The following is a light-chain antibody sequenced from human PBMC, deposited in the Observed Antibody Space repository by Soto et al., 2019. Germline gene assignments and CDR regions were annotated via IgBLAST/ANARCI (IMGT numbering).Light chain of an antibody. CDR1: SSDVGGYNY. CDR3: SSYTSSSTL. Sequence: QSALTQPASVSGSPGQSITISCTGTSSDVGGYNYVSWYQQHPGKAPKLMIYDVSNRPSGVSNRFSGSKSGNTASLTISGLQAEDEADYYCSSYTSSSTLFGGWTKLTAL. V-gene: IGLV2-14*01. J-gene: IGLJ2*01. CDR2: DVS.